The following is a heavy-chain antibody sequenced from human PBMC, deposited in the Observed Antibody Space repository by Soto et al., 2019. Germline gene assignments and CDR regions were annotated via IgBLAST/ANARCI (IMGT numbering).Heavy chain of an antibody. D-gene: IGHD6-13*01. CDR2: INPNSGGT. Sequence: QVQLVQSGAEVQKPGASVKVSCKASGYTFTGYYMHWVRQAPGQGLEWMGWINPNSGGTNYAQKFQGWVTMTKDKSISTLYMALGRLRSDETAVYSCVSVREGSSWEEQFGYWGQGTLVTVSS. CDR3: VSVREGSSWEEQFGY. CDR1: GYTFTGYY. V-gene: IGHV1-2*04. J-gene: IGHJ4*02.